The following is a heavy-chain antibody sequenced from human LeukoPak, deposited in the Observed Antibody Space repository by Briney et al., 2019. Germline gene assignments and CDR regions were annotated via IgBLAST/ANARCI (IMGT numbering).Heavy chain of an antibody. CDR3: LRDLNWSLDQ. D-gene: IGHD1-20*01. V-gene: IGHV3-74*01. J-gene: IGHJ4*02. Sequence: GGSLRLSCAASGFTFDDYAMHWVRQAPGKGLVWVSRIKSDGITITYADSVKGRFTISRDNAKNTPYLQMNSLRAEDTAVYYCLRDLNWSLDQWGQGTLVTVSS. CDR1: GFTFDDYA. CDR2: IKSDGITI.